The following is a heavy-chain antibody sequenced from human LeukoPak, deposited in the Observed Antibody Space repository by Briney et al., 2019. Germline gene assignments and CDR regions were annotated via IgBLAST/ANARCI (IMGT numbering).Heavy chain of an antibody. CDR1: GFTFSNYA. Sequence: GRSLRLSCAASGFTFSNYAMHWVRQAPGKGLGWVALISYDGGNKYYADSVKGRFTISRDNSKNTLYLQMNSLRPEDTAVFYCARDPRNYHDSSGSGNWYFDLWGRGTLVTVSS. CDR2: ISYDGGNK. J-gene: IGHJ2*01. V-gene: IGHV3-30*04. CDR3: ARDPRNYHDSSGSGNWYFDL. D-gene: IGHD3-22*01.